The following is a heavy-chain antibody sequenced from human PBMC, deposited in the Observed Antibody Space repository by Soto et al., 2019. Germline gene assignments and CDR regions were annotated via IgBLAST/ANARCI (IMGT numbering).Heavy chain of an antibody. CDR2: ISSDGSKK. J-gene: IGHJ4*02. CDR3: AMTLYGGSPRFAS. V-gene: IGHV3-30*03. D-gene: IGHD4-17*01. CDR1: GFTFSNNG. Sequence: QVQLVESGGGVVQPGRSLRLSCVASGFTFSNNGIHWVRQAPGKGLEWVAVISSDGSKKYYADSVKGRFTISRDNSKNTLYLQMNSLRAEDTAVYYCAMTLYGGSPRFASWGQGTLVTVSP.